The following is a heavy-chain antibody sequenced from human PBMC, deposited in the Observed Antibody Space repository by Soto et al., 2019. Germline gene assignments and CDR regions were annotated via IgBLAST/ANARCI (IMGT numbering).Heavy chain of an antibody. V-gene: IGHV3-30-3*01. CDR1: GFAFNTYS. CDR2: ISYDGSNK. J-gene: IGHJ4*02. Sequence: GGSLRLSCAASGFAFNTYSMHWVRQAPGRGLEWVAVISYDGSNKFYADSVKGRFTISRDNSKNTLYLEMNSLRGEDTAVYYCAKVSPMGYSFDFWGQGTLVTVSS. CDR3: AKVSPMGYSFDF.